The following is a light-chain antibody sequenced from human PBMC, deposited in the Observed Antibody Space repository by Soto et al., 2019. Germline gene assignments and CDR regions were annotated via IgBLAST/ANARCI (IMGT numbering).Light chain of an antibody. CDR1: SSNIGAGYD. V-gene: IGLV1-40*01. J-gene: IGLJ3*02. CDR3: QSYDSSLSGWV. CDR2: GNS. Sequence: QSVLTQPPSVSGAPGQRVTISCTGSSSNIGAGYDGHWYQQLPGTAPKLLIYGNSNRPSGVPDRFSGSKSGTSASLAITGLQAEDGADYYCQSYDSSLSGWVFGGGTKVTVL.